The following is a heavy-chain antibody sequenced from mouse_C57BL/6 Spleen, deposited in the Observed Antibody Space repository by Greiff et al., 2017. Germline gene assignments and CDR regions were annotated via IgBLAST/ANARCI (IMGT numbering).Heavy chain of an antibody. V-gene: IGHV1-19*01. J-gene: IGHJ1*03. Sequence: EVQLQQSGPVLVKPGASVKMSCKASGYTFTDYYMNWVKQSHGKSLEWIGVINPYNGGTSYNQKFKGKATLTVDKSSSTAYMELNSLTSEDSAVYYFARYRITTVEDWYFDVWGTGTTVTVSS. CDR2: INPYNGGT. CDR1: GYTFTDYY. CDR3: ARYRITTVEDWYFDV. D-gene: IGHD1-1*01.